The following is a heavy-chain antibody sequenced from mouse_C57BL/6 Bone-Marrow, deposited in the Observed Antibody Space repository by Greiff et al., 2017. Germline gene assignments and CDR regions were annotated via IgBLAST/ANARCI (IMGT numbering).Heavy chain of an antibody. CDR3: ARGGNWDFFAY. CDR1: GYTFTSYW. J-gene: IGHJ3*01. Sequence: QVQLKESGAELVKPGASVKMSCKASGYTFTSYWITWVKQRPGQGLEWIGDIYPGSGSTNYNEKFKSKATLTVDTSSSTAYMQLSSLTSEDSAVYYCARGGNWDFFAYWGQGTLVTVSA. D-gene: IGHD4-1*01. V-gene: IGHV1-55*01. CDR2: IYPGSGST.